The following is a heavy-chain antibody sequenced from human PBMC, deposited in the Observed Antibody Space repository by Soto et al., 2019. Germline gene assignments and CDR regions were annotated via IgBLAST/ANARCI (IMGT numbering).Heavy chain of an antibody. D-gene: IGHD3-10*01. J-gene: IGHJ4*02. V-gene: IGHV1-69*01. CDR2: IIPIFGTA. CDR3: ARDRELEHGSGSFDY. CDR1: GGTFSSYA. Sequence: QVPLVQSGAEVKKPGSSVKVSCKASGGTFSSYAISWVRQAPGQGLEWMGGIIPIFGTANYAQKFQGRVTITADESTSTAYMELSSLRSEDTAVYYCARDRELEHGSGSFDYWGQGTLVTVSS.